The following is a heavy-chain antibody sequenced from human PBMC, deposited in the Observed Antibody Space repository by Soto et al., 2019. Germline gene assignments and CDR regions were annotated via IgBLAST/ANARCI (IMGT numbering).Heavy chain of an antibody. J-gene: IGHJ4*02. D-gene: IGHD3-16*01. V-gene: IGHV3-7*05. Sequence: VQLVESGGGLVQPGGSLRLSCAASGFTFSTYWMSWVRQAPGKGLEWVANIKEDGSETYHVDSVKGRFTISRDNAKNSLYLYMNILRAEDTAIYYCARDRRGGDYIWGSYRDYWGQGTLVTVSS. CDR1: GFTFSTYW. CDR3: ARDRRGGDYIWGSYRDY. CDR2: IKEDGSET.